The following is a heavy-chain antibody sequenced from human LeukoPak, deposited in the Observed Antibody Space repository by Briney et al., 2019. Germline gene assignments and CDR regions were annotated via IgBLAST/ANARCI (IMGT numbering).Heavy chain of an antibody. J-gene: IGHJ4*02. CDR2: IYHSGTT. CDR3: ARAAYSGSYHSDY. Sequence: SETLSLTCAISGYSITSSSWWGWIRQPPGKGLEWIGYIYHSGTTYYNPSLQSRVTMSVDTSKNQFSLKLSSVTAADTAVYYCARAAYSGSYHSDYWGQGTLVTVSS. V-gene: IGHV4-28*03. D-gene: IGHD1-26*01. CDR1: GYSITSSSW.